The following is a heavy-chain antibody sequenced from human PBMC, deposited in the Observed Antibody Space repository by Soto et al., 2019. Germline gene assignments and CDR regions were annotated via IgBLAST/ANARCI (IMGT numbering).Heavy chain of an antibody. V-gene: IGHV3-30*03. D-gene: IGHD3-22*01. CDR2: IAYDGSKT. J-gene: IGHJ5*01. Sequence: QVQLVESGGGVVQPGRSLRLTCAASGFTFSSSGMHWVRQAPGKGLEWVALIAYDGSKTYYGDSVRGRFTISRDNSENTLFLQMHSLRAGDTAVYYCARWVGGSMFDNSGKYDSLGQGTLVTVSS. CDR1: GFTFSSSG. CDR3: ARWVGGSMFDNSGKYDS.